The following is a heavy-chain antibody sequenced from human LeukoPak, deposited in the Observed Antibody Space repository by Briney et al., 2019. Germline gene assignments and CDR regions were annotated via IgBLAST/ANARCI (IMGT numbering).Heavy chain of an antibody. CDR2: IYHSGST. D-gene: IGHD2-2*01. CDR3: ARVRGYCSSTSCYMYYFDY. Sequence: SETLSLTCAVSGYSISSGYYWGWIRQPPGKGLEWIGTIYHSGSTYYNPSLKSRVAISVDTSKNQFSLKLTSVTAADTAVYYCARVRGYCSSTSCYMYYFDYWGQGTLVTVSS. CDR1: GYSISSGYY. J-gene: IGHJ4*02. V-gene: IGHV4-38-2*01.